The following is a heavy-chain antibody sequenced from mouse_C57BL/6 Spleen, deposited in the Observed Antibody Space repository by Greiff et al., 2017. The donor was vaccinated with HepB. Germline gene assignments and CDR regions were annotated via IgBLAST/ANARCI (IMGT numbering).Heavy chain of an antibody. Sequence: VQLQQSGPELVKPGASVKISCKASGYSFTGYYMNWVKQSPEKSLEWIGEINPSTGGTTYNQKFKAKATLTVDKSSSTAYMQLKSLTSEDSAVYYCARVYYGSSYDWYFDVWGTGTTVTVSS. CDR2: INPSTGGT. J-gene: IGHJ1*03. D-gene: IGHD1-1*01. CDR1: GYSFTGYY. CDR3: ARVYYGSSYDWYFDV. V-gene: IGHV1-42*01.